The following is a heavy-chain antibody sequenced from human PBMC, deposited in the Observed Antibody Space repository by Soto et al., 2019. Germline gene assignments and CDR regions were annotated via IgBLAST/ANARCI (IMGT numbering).Heavy chain of an antibody. J-gene: IGHJ4*02. Sequence: GGSLRLSCAASGFTFSSYWMHWVRRAPGKGLVWVSRINSDGSSTSYADSVKGRSTISRDNAKNTLYLQMNSLRAEDTAVYYCARARNSGWSFDYWGQGTLVTVSS. CDR1: GFTFSSYW. D-gene: IGHD6-19*01. V-gene: IGHV3-74*01. CDR3: ARARNSGWSFDY. CDR2: INSDGSST.